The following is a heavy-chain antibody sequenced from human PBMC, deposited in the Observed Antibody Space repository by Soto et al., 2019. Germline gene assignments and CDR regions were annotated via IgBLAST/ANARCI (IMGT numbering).Heavy chain of an antibody. J-gene: IGHJ6*02. CDR1: GGTFSSYA. Sequence: PVKVSCKASGGTFSSYAISCVRQAPGQGLEWMGGIIPIFGTANYAQKFQGRVTITADESTSTAYMELSSLRSEDTAVYYCAGRVKGYCSSTSCSKAPYYYYYYGMDVWGQGTTVTVSS. CDR3: AGRVKGYCSSTSCSKAPYYYYYYGMDV. CDR2: IIPIFGTA. D-gene: IGHD2-2*01. V-gene: IGHV1-69*13.